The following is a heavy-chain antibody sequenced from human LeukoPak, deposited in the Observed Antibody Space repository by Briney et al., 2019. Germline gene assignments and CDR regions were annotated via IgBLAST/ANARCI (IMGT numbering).Heavy chain of an antibody. CDR2: ISYDGSNK. J-gene: IGHJ5*01. D-gene: IGHD3-3*01. Sequence: GRSLRLSCAASGFTFSSYAMHWVRQAPGKGLEWVAVISYDGSNKYYADSVKGRFTISRDNSENTLYLQMNSLRAEDTAVYYCARGSASVPTSPNHW. V-gene: IGHV3-30*04. CDR3: ARGSASVPTSPNHW. CDR1: GFTFSSYA.